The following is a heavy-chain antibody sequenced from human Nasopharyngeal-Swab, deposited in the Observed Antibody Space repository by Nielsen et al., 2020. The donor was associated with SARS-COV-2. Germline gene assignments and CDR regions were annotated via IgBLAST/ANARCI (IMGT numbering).Heavy chain of an antibody. CDR1: GGSISSYY. CDR2: IYTSGST. CDR3: ARGSRFTIFGVVPDYYYGMDV. J-gene: IGHJ6*02. D-gene: IGHD3-3*01. V-gene: IGHV4-4*07. Sequence: SETLSLTCTVSGGSISSYYWSWIRQPAGKGLEWIGRIYTSGSTNYNPSFKSRVTMSVDTSKNQFSLKLSSVTAADTAVYYCARGSRFTIFGVVPDYYYGMDVWGQGTTVTVPS.